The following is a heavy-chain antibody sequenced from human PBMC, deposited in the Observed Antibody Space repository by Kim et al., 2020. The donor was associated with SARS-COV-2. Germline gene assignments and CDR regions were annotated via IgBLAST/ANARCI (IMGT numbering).Heavy chain of an antibody. Sequence: GGSLRLSCTTSGFTFTGHAMSWVRQAPGKGLEWVSSIDGSDGTTYYVDSVKGRFSISRDDSKNTLYLQMSALRADDTAASYCLIGGSGCNSDYWGQGIL. D-gene: IGHD3-16*01. J-gene: IGHJ4*02. CDR1: GFTFTGHA. CDR2: IDGSDGTT. V-gene: IGHV3-23*01. CDR3: LIGGSGCNSDY.